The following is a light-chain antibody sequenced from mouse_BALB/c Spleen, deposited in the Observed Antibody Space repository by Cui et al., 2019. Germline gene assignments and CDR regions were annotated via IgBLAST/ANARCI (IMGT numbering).Light chain of an antibody. J-gene: IGKJ5*01. Sequence: QIVLTQSPAPMSASPGEKVTMTCSASSSVRYMYWYQQKPRSSPKPWIYLTSNLASGVPARFSGSGSGTSCSLTISSMEAEDAATYYCQQWSSNPLTFGAGTKLELK. V-gene: IGKV4-68*01. CDR1: SSVRY. CDR3: QQWSSNPLT. CDR2: LTS.